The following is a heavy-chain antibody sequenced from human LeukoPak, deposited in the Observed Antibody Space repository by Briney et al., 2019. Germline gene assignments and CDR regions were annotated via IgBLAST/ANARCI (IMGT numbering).Heavy chain of an antibody. CDR1: GFTFXSYG. CDR3: AKEVQVERRKDGFDI. D-gene: IGHD1-1*01. CDR2: ISYXRSNK. V-gene: IGHV3-30*18. J-gene: IGHJ3*02. Sequence: GGSLRLSCAASGFTFXSYGMXWXRXAPGXGLEWVXVISYXRSNKYYADSVXGRFTISRANSKNTLYLQMNSLRAEDTAVYYCAKEVQVERRKDGFDIWGQGTMVTVSS.